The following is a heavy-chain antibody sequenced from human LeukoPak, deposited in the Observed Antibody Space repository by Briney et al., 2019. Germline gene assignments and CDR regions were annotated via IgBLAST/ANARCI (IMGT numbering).Heavy chain of an antibody. J-gene: IGHJ4*02. CDR3: ANWIGSSSRDY. V-gene: IGHV3-23*01. CDR2: INSNGDEI. CDR1: GFTFSTYA. Sequence: GGSLRLSCAASGFTFSTYAMTWVRQAPGKGLEWVSGINSNGDEIYYADSVRGRFTISRDNSNNALYLQMDSLRAEDTAVYYCANWIGSSSRDYWGQGTLVTASP. D-gene: IGHD6-6*01.